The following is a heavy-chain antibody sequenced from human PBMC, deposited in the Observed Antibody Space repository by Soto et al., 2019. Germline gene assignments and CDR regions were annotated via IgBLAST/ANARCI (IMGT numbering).Heavy chain of an antibody. CDR2: IKQDGSEK. V-gene: IGHV3-7*03. D-gene: IGHD3-22*01. CDR3: ARSYYYDSSGYWGPRYFQH. CDR1: GFTFSSYW. J-gene: IGHJ1*01. Sequence: EVQLVESGGGLVQPGGSLRLSCAASGFTFSSYWMSWVRQAPGKGLEWVANIKQDGSEKYYVDSVKGRFTISRDNAKNSLYLQMNSLRAEDTAVYYCARSYYYDSSGYWGPRYFQHWGQGTLVTVSS.